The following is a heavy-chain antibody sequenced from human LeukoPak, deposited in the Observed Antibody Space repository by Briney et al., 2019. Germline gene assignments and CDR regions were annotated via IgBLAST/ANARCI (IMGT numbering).Heavy chain of an antibody. J-gene: IGHJ3*02. V-gene: IGHV4-59*01. CDR3: ARDQHYYDSSGYYSLDAFDI. CDR2: IYYSGST. D-gene: IGHD3-22*01. Sequence: SETLSLTCTVSGGSISSYYWSWIRQPPGKGLEWIGYIYYSGSTNYNPSLKSRVTISVDTSKNQFSLKLSSVTAADTAVYYCARDQHYYDSSGYYSLDAFDIWGQGTMVTVSS. CDR1: GGSISSYY.